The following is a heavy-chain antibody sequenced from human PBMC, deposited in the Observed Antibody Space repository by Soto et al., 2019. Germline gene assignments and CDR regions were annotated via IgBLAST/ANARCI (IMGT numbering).Heavy chain of an antibody. V-gene: IGHV3-48*02. CDR2: ISSSSSTI. J-gene: IGHJ3*02. CDR1: GFTFSSYS. Sequence: GGSLRLSCAASGFTFSSYSMNWVRQAPGKGLEWVSYISSSSSTIYYADSVKGRFTISRDNAKNSLYLQMNSLRDEDTAVYYCARTQVVLRAGAFDIWGQGTMVTVSS. D-gene: IGHD6-13*01. CDR3: ARTQVVLRAGAFDI.